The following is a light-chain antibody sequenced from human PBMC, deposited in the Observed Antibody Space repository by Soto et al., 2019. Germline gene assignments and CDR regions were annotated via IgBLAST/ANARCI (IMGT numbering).Light chain of an antibody. CDR1: QSIISY. CDR3: QQTYSGPRT. V-gene: IGKV1-39*01. Sequence: DIQMTQSPSSLSASVGDRVTITCRSSQSIISYFNWYQQKAGKAPQLLIYAASSLQSGVPARFSGDGSGTDFTLTISSLQPEDSAIYYCQQTYSGPRTFGQGTKLEIK. J-gene: IGKJ2*02. CDR2: AAS.